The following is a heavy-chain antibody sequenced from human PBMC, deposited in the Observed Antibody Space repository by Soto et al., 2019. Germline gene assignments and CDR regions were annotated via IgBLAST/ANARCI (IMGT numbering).Heavy chain of an antibody. CDR1: GGSMSGYD. CDR3: ARSIAVPSGHIDH. D-gene: IGHD6-6*01. J-gene: IGHJ4*02. V-gene: IGHV4-59*01. CDR2: VYYTGST. Sequence: QVQLQESGPGLVKPSETLSLTCRVSGGSMSGYDWSWVRLAPGKGLEWIGYVYYTGSTHYNPSLQSRVSISVDTSNTHFSLSLSLVTAADTAVYFCARSIAVPSGHIDHWGQGIRVTISS.